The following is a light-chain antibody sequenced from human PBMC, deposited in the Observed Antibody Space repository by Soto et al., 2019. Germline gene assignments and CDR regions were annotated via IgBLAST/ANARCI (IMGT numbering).Light chain of an antibody. CDR3: ASYAATNNFGV. CDR2: DVT. CDR1: SSDVGVYDY. V-gene: IGLV2-8*01. Sequence: QSALTQPPSASGSSGQSVTISCAGTSSDVGVYDYVSWYQQHPGRAPQLIIYDVTKRPSGVPDRFSGSRSGNTASLTVSGLQAEDEGDYYCASYAATNNFGVFGSGTKLTVL. J-gene: IGLJ1*01.